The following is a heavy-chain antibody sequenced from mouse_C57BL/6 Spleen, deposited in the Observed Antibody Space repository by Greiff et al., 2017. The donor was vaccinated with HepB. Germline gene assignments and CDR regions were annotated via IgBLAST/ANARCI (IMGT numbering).Heavy chain of an antibody. D-gene: IGHD2-1*01. CDR3: AGDNYGNWYFDV. V-gene: IGHV5-4*01. Sequence: EVHLVESGGGLVKPGGSLKLSCAASGFTFSSYAMSWVRQTPEKRLEWVATISDGGSYTYYPDNVKGRFTISRDNAKNNLYLQMSHLKSEDTAMYYCAGDNYGNWYFDVWGTGTTVTVAS. J-gene: IGHJ1*03. CDR1: GFTFSSYA. CDR2: ISDGGSYT.